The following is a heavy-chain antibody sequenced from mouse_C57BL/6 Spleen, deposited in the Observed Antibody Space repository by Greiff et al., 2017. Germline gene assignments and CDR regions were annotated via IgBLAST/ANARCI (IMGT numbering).Heavy chain of an antibody. CDR3: SNCVRDD. V-gene: IGHV1-74*01. CDR2: ILPSASDT. CDR1: GSTFTSYW. Sequence: QVHVKQPGAELVMPGASVKVSCKASGSTFTSYWMHWVKPRPGQGLAWIGRILPSASDTTYTQKFKGKATLTVAKSSSTAYMQLSSLKSEDSAVYYCSNCVRDDGGQGTSVTVAA. D-gene: IGHD2-5*01. J-gene: IGHJ4*01.